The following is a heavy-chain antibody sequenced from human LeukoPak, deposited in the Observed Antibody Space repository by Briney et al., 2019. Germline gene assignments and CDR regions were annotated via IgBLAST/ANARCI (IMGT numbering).Heavy chain of an antibody. CDR2: IYTSGST. CDR1: GGSISSYY. D-gene: IGHD3-22*01. Sequence: SETLSLTCTVSGGSISSYYWSWIRQPPGKGLEEIGYIYTSGSTNYNPSLKSRVTISVDTSKNQCSLKLSSVTAADTAVYYCARGGYDSSGYDYYYYYMDVWGKGTTVTVSS. CDR3: ARGGYDSSGYDYYYYYMDV. J-gene: IGHJ6*03. V-gene: IGHV4-4*09.